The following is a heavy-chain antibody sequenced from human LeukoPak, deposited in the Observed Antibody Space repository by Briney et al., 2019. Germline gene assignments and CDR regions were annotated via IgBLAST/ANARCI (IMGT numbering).Heavy chain of an antibody. CDR2: IYYSGST. V-gene: IGHV4-59*01. CDR3: ARGPHALAAADY. CDR1: GGSISSYY. Sequence: SETLSLTCTVSGGSISSYYWSWIRQPPGKGLEWIGYIYYSGSTNYNPSLKSRVTISVDTSKNQFSLKLSSVTAADTAVYYCARGPHALAAADYWGQGTLVTVSS. J-gene: IGHJ4*02. D-gene: IGHD6-13*01.